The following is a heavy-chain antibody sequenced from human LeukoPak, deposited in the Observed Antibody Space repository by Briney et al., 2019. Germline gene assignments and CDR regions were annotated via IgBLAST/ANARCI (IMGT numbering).Heavy chain of an antibody. CDR2: MNPDTGNT. CDR1: GYTFTSYD. Sequence: ASVKVSCKASGYTFTSYDINWVRQATGQGLEWMGWMNPDTGNTGYAQKFQGRVTITRNTSISTAYMQLSSLRSEDTAVYYCTRVPVYSLIAYRYFDLWGRGTLLTVSS. J-gene: IGHJ2*01. V-gene: IGHV1-8*02. D-gene: IGHD2-21*01. CDR3: TRVPVYSLIAYRYFDL.